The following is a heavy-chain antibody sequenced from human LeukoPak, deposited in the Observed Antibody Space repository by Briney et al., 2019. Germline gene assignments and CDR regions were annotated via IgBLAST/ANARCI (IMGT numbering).Heavy chain of an antibody. CDR1: GGSISSSNW. CDR3: VRVGDCSGGPCDDH. CDR2: IYHSGST. V-gene: IGHV4-4*02. Sequence: PSETLSLTCAVSGGSISSSNWWSWVRQPPGKGLEWIGEIYHSGSTNYNPSLKSRVTISVDKSKNQFSLKLSSVTAADTAVYYCVRVGDCSGGPCDDHWGQGTLVTVSS. D-gene: IGHD2-15*01. J-gene: IGHJ5*02.